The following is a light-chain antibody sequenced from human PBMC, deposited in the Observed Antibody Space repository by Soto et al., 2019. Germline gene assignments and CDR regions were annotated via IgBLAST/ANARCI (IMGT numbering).Light chain of an antibody. Sequence: QSALTQPASVSGSPGQSITISCTGTSSDVGGYNYVSWYQQHPGKAPKLMIYDVSNRPSGVSNRFSGSKSGNTASLTISGLQAEDEADYYCSSYTSSTLRVFGGGTMLTVL. J-gene: IGLJ3*02. V-gene: IGLV2-14*01. CDR3: SSYTSSTLRV. CDR2: DVS. CDR1: SSDVGGYNY.